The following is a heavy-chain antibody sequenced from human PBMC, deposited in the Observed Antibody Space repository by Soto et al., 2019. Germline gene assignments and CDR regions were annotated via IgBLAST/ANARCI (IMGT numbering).Heavy chain of an antibody. J-gene: IGHJ1*01. D-gene: IGHD3-22*01. CDR2: ISPYNGNT. CDR1: GYTFTSYG. V-gene: IGHV1-18*01. Sequence: QVQLVQSGAEVKKPGASVKVSCRASGYTFTSYGITWVRQAPGQGLEWMGWISPYNGNTNYAQKRQGRVTMTTDTSTSTAYMELRSVRSDDTAVYYCARAVDYYDSSGYYTHEYFQHWGQGTLVTVSS. CDR3: ARAVDYYDSSGYYTHEYFQH.